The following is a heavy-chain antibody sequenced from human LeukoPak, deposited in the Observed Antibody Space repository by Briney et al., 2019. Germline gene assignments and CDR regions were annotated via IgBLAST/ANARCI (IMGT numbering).Heavy chain of an antibody. CDR2: ISGGGGST. D-gene: IGHD3-3*02. CDR1: GFTFSSSG. CDR3: ARAGRGLSTDP. Sequence: PGGSLRPSCAASGFTFSSSGMSWVRQAPGKGLEWGSAISGGGGSTYSADSVKGRFTISRDNSKKPLDLQMNSLRAEAPAVYCWARAGRGLSTDPSGEGTLVTASS. V-gene: IGHV3-23*01. J-gene: IGHJ5*02.